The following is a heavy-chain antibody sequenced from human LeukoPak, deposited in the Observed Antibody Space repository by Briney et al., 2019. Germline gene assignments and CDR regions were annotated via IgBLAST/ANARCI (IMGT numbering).Heavy chain of an antibody. CDR1: GFTFSSYA. J-gene: IGHJ3*02. CDR2: ISGSGGST. Sequence: GGSLRLSCAASGFTFSSYAMSWVRQAPGKGLEWVSAISGSGGSTYYADSVKGRFTISRDNSKNTLYLQMNSLRAEDTAVYYCAKDLNWSLVWFGGDVAFDIWGQGTMVTVSS. CDR3: AKDLNWSLVWFGGDVAFDI. V-gene: IGHV3-23*01. D-gene: IGHD3-10*01.